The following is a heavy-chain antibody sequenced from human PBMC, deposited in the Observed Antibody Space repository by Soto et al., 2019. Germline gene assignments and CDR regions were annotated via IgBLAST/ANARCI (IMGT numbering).Heavy chain of an antibody. J-gene: IGHJ6*02. CDR2: TRDKPNSYTT. V-gene: IGHV3-72*01. D-gene: IGHD6-13*01. CDR3: TSVAASKAGLDV. CDR1: GFTFSDHY. Sequence: EVQLVESGGGLVQPGGSLRLSCAASGFTFSDHYMDWVRQAPGKGLEWVGRTRDKPNSYTTEYAASVKGRFTISRDDSENSVYLQMNSLKTEDTAVHYCTSVAASKAGLDVWGQRTTVTVSS.